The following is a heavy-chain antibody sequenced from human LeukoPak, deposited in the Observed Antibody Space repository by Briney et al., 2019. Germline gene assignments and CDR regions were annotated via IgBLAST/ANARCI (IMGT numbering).Heavy chain of an antibody. CDR1: GYTFTGYY. CDR2: INPNSGGT. V-gene: IGHV1-2*02. Sequence: ASVKVSCKASGYTFTGYYMHWVRQAPGQGLEWMGWINPNSGGTNYAQKFQGRVTMTRDTSISTAYMELSRLRSDDTAVYYYARVYCSSTSCYDAFDIWGQGTMVTVSS. J-gene: IGHJ3*02. CDR3: ARVYCSSTSCYDAFDI. D-gene: IGHD2-2*01.